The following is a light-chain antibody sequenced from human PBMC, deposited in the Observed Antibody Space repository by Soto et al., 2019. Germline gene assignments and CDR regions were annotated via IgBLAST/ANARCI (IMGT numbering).Light chain of an antibody. CDR1: QSVSSH. CDR3: KQGGNWHLP. Sequence: EIVLTQSPATLSLSPGERATVSWRASQSVSSHLAWYQQKRGQAPRLLIYDASSRASGIPARFSGSGSGTDFTLTISSLEPEDFAVYYCKQGGNWHLPFGYGPRLEIX. CDR2: DAS. J-gene: IGKJ5*01. V-gene: IGKV3-11*01.